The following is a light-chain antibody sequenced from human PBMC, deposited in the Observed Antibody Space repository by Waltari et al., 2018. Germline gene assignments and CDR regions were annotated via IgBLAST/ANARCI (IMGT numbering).Light chain of an antibody. CDR1: SSNIGQNT. V-gene: IGLV1-44*01. J-gene: IGLJ3*02. Sequence: QSVLTQPPSASGTPGQRVTIPCSGSSSNIGQNTVNWYVQLPGMAPKLLIYSDDKRPSGVPDRISGSKSGTSASLAISVLQSEDEADYYCATWDDGLNGPEFGGGTKLTVL. CDR3: ATWDDGLNGPE. CDR2: SDD.